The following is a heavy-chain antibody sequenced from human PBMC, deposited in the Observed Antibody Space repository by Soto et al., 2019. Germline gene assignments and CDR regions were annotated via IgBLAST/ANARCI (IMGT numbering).Heavy chain of an antibody. CDR1: GGSISSYY. D-gene: IGHD3-3*01. V-gene: IGHV4-59*01. Sequence: QVQLQESGPGLVKPSETLSLTCTVSGGSISSYYWSWIRQPPGKGLEWIGYIYYSGSTNYNPSLKSRVTISVDTSKNQFSLTLSSVTAADTAVYYCAATYDFWSGYYHYYYGMDVWGQGTTVTVSS. J-gene: IGHJ6*02. CDR2: IYYSGST. CDR3: AATYDFWSGYYHYYYGMDV.